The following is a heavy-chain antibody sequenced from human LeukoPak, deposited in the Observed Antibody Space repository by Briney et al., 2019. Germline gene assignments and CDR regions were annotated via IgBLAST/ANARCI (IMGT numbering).Heavy chain of an antibody. CDR1: GFTFSNYA. Sequence: GGSLRLSCSASGFTFSNYALRWVRQAPGKGLEWVAVLSYDGSNKFYADSVKGRFTISRDNSKNTLYLQMNSLRPEDTAVFYCARDRYESSGYYRIPFDYWGQGTLVTVSS. D-gene: IGHD3-22*01. J-gene: IGHJ4*02. CDR3: ARDRYESSGYYRIPFDY. V-gene: IGHV3-30-3*01. CDR2: LSYDGSNK.